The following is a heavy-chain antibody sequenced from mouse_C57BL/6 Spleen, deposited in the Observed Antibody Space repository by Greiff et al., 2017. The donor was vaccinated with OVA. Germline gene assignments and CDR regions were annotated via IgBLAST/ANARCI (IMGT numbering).Heavy chain of an antibody. J-gene: IGHJ4*01. V-gene: IGHV1-69*01. CDR2: IDPSDSYT. CDR3: SRWIYFYAMDY. Sequence: QVQLQQPGAELVMPGASVKLSCKASGYTFTSYWMHWVKQRPGQGLEWIGEIDPSDSYTNYNQKFKGKSTLTVDKSSSTAYMQLSSLTSSYSSVSFCSRWIYFYAMDYCGQGTSVTVSS. CDR1: GYTFTSYW.